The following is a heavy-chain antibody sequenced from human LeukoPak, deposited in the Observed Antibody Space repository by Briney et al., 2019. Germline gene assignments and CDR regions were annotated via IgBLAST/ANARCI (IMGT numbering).Heavy chain of an antibody. V-gene: IGHV3-48*01. D-gene: IGHD3-22*01. J-gene: IGHJ3*02. CDR2: ISSSSSTM. CDR3: ARDHHRRLYDSQARDTFDI. CDR1: GFTFSGYS. Sequence: GGSLSFSCAASGFTFSGYSMNWVRQAQGKGLEGVSYISSSSSTMYYAASVKGRYSISRDNAKNSLYLQMNSLRAEDTAVYYCARDHHRRLYDSQARDTFDIWGQGTMVTVSS.